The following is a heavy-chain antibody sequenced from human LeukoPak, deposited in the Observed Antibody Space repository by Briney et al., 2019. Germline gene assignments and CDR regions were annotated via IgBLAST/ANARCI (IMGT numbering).Heavy chain of an antibody. Sequence: MSSETLSLTCAVYGGSFSGYYWSWIRQPPGKGLEWIGEINHSGSTNYSPSLKSRVTISVDASKNQFSLKLSSVTAADTAVYYCARGRTYYDFWSGRPFDYWGQGTLVTVSS. V-gene: IGHV4-34*01. CDR2: INHSGST. CDR3: ARGRTYYDFWSGRPFDY. D-gene: IGHD3-3*01. J-gene: IGHJ4*02. CDR1: GGSFSGYY.